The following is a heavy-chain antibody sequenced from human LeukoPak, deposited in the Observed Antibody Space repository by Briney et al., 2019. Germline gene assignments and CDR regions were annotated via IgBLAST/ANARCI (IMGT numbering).Heavy chain of an antibody. V-gene: IGHV3-15*01. CDR1: GFTFSNAW. CDR2: IKSKTDGGTT. Sequence: GGSLRLSCAASGFTFSNAWMSWVRQAPGKGLEWVGRIKSKTDGGTTDYAAPVKGRFTISRDDSKNTLYLQMNSLKTEDTAVYCCATEVETTLFDYWGQGTLVTVSS. D-gene: IGHD1-7*01. CDR3: ATEVETTLFDY. J-gene: IGHJ4*02.